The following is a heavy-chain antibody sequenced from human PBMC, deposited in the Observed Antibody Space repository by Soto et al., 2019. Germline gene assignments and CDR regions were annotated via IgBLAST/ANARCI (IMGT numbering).Heavy chain of an antibody. D-gene: IGHD6-6*01. V-gene: IGHV3-66*01. J-gene: IGHJ6*03. CDR3: ARDGSRIAARYYHYYMDV. Sequence: EVQLVESGGGLVQPGGSLRLSCAASGFTVSSNYMSWVRQAPGKGLEWVSVIYSGGSTYYADCVKGRFTISSDNSKNTLYRQMNSLRAEDTAVYYCARDGSRIAARYYHYYMDVWGKGTTVTVSS. CDR1: GFTVSSNY. CDR2: IYSGGST.